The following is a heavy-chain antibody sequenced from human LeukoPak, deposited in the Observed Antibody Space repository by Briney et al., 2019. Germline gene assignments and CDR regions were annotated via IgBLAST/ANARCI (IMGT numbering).Heavy chain of an antibody. J-gene: IGHJ6*02. CDR1: GFTFSSYG. D-gene: IGHD3-9*01. CDR2: IWYDGSNK. CDR3: ARSIGLTGGGVDV. Sequence: PGRSLRLSCAASGFTFSSYGMHWVRQAPGKGLEWVAVIWYDGSNKYYADSVKGRFTISRDNAKKTLYLQMNSLRAEDMAVYYCARSIGLTGGGVDVWGQGTTVTVSS. V-gene: IGHV3-33*01.